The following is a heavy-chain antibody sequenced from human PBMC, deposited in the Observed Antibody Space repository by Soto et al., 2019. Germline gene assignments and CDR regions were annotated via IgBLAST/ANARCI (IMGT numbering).Heavy chain of an antibody. CDR3: ARDTGLAPTVWGY. Sequence: QVQLQESGPGLVKPSQTLSLTCSVSGDSIRGGGHYWNWIRQFPGKGLEWIGYVYHSGSTPYTPSLRGRLTISMDRSKNQFSLRLISVPAADTARYYCARDTGLAPTVWGYWGHGTQVTVSS. CDR2: VYHSGST. CDR1: GDSIRGGGHY. D-gene: IGHD7-27*01. J-gene: IGHJ4*03. V-gene: IGHV4-31*03.